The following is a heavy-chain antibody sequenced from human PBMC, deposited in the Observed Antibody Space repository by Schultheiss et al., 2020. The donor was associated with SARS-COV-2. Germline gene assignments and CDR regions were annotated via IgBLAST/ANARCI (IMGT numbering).Heavy chain of an antibody. CDR1: GYTFTNYG. J-gene: IGHJ4*02. Sequence: ASVKVSCKASGYTFTNYGISWVRQAPGQGLEWMGWISANSGNTNYAQKLQGRVTMTTDSSTSTAYMELRSLRSDDTAVYYCAREIIAVAGIDYWGQGTLVTVSS. CDR3: AREIIAVAGIDY. V-gene: IGHV1-18*01. CDR2: ISANSGNT. D-gene: IGHD6-19*01.